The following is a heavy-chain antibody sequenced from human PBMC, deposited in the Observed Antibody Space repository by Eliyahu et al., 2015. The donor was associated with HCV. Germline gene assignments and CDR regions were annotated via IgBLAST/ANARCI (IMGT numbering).Heavy chain of an antibody. D-gene: IGHD3-22*01. CDR2: IYWDDDK. Sequence: QITLKESGPTLVKPTQTLTLTCTFSGFXLSTSGVXXXWIRQPPGKALEWLALIYWDDDKRYSPSLKSRLTITKDTSKNQVVLTMTNMDPVDTATYYCAHRALGYYYDSSGYIDAFDIWGQGTMVTVSS. CDR3: AHRALGYYYDSSGYIDAFDI. V-gene: IGHV2-5*02. CDR1: GFXLSTSGVX. J-gene: IGHJ3*02.